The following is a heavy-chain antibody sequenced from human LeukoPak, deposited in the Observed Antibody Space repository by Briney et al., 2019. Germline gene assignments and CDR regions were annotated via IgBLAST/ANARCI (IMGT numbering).Heavy chain of an antibody. V-gene: IGHV4-4*07. D-gene: IGHD4-17*01. Sequence: SETLSLTCIVSRDSVSIFYWSWIRQPAGKGLEWIGRIYTSGSTNYNPSLKSRVTVSVDKSKNQFSLKLSSVTAADTAVYYCARDVLKYGFDYWGQGTPLTVSS. CDR2: IYTSGST. J-gene: IGHJ4*02. CDR1: RDSVSIFY. CDR3: ARDVLKYGFDY.